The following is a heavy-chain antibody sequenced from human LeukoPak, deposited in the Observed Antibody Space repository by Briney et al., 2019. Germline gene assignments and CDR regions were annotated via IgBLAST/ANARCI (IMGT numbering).Heavy chain of an antibody. CDR2: ISSSCSTI. CDR1: GFTFSSYE. J-gene: IGHJ4*02. V-gene: IGHV3-48*03. D-gene: IGHD5-12*01. CDR3: ARDGGGYSGLGY. Sequence: GGSLRLSCAASGFTFSSYEMNWVRQAPGKGLEWVSYISSSCSTIYYADSVKGRFTISRDNAKNSLYLQMNSLGADDTAVYYCARDGGGYSGLGYWGQGTLVTVSS.